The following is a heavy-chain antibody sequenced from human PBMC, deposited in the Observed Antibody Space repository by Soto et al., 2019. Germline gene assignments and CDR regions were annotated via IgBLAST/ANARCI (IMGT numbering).Heavy chain of an antibody. CDR3: ARDYPIKNYYDSSGYYDY. D-gene: IGHD3-22*01. J-gene: IGHJ4*02. V-gene: IGHV3-11*06. Sequence: GGSLRLSCAASGFTFSDYYMSWIRQAPGKGLEWVSYISSSSSYTNYAGSVKGRFTISRDNAKNSLYLQMNSLRAEDTAVYYCARDYPIKNYYDSSGYYDYWGQGTLVTVSS. CDR1: GFTFSDYY. CDR2: ISSSSSYT.